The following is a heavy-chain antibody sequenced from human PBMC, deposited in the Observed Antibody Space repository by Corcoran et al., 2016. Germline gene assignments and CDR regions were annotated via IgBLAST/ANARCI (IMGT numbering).Heavy chain of an antibody. D-gene: IGHD4-4*01. CDR3: ARGAPPGDDYSNYVLFAWFDP. V-gene: IGHV1-18*01. J-gene: IGHJ5*02. Sequence: QVQLVQSGAEVKKPGASVKVSCKASGYTFTSYGISWVRQAPGQGLEWMGWISAYNGNTNYAQKLQGRVTMTTDTSTSTAYMELRSLRSDDTAVYYCARGAPPGDDYSNYVLFAWFDPWGQGTLVTVSS. CDR2: ISAYNGNT. CDR1: GYTFTSYG.